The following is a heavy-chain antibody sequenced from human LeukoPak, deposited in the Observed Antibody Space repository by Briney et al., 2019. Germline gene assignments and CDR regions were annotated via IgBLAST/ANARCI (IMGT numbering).Heavy chain of an antibody. J-gene: IGHJ3*01. CDR3: ASPDQKAAFDL. CDR2: SYHTGKT. Sequence: SETLSLTCSVSGDSITSGAYYWTWIRQTPGEGLEWIGNSYHTGKTHYNPSFKSRLTISVDRSKNQFSLRLTSVTAADTAVYYCASPDQKAAFDLWGQGTMVTVSS. V-gene: IGHV4-30-2*01. CDR1: GDSITSGAYY.